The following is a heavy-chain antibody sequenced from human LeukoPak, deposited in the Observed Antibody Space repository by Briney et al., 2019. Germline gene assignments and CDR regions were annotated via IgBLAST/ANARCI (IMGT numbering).Heavy chain of an antibody. J-gene: IGHJ1*01. D-gene: IGHD1-26*01. CDR3: ASYYSGSYTGRGLGFQH. Sequence: SVKVSCKASGGTFSSYAISWARQAPGQGLEWMGGIIPIFGTANYAQKFQGRVTITADKSTSTAYMELSSLRSEDTAVYYCASYYSGSYTGRGLGFQHWGQGTLVTVSS. V-gene: IGHV1-69*06. CDR1: GGTFSSYA. CDR2: IIPIFGTA.